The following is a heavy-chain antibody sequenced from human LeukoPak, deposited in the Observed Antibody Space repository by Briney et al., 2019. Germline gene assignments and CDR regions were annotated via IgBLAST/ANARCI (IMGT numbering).Heavy chain of an antibody. CDR2: IYHSGST. J-gene: IGHJ5*02. CDR3: ARGLVCSGGSCYPPPRGTNWFDP. V-gene: IGHV4-38-2*02. D-gene: IGHD2-15*01. Sequence: PSETLSLTCTVSGYSISSGYYWGWIRQPPGKGLEWIGSIYHSGSTYYNPSLKSRVTISVDTSKNQFSLKLSSVTAADTAVYYCARGLVCSGGSCYPPPRGTNWFDPWGQGTLVTVSS. CDR1: GYSISSGYY.